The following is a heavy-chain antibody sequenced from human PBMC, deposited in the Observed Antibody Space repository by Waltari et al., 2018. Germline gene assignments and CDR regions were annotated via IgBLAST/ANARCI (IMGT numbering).Heavy chain of an antibody. Sequence: QVQLVQSGSEVKKPGASVTVSCKASGNTFSGTFFHWVRQAPGQGLEWMGWMDANSGGTSYAQQFQGRVTLTRDTSITTAYMDLSSLTSDDTAIYYCARDPPRSFGGYDSWGQGTLVTVSS. CDR1: GNTFSGTF. CDR2: MDANSGGT. J-gene: IGHJ4*02. V-gene: IGHV1-2*02. CDR3: ARDPPRSFGGYDS. D-gene: IGHD5-12*01.